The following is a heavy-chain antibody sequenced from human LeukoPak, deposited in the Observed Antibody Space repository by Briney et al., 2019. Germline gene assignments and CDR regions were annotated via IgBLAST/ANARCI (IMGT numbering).Heavy chain of an antibody. CDR2: ISYDGSNK. J-gene: IGHJ4*02. CDR1: GFTFSSYG. D-gene: IGHD4-23*01. CDR3: AKGLGGNGVDY. V-gene: IGHV3-30*18. Sequence: GGSLRLSCAASGFTFSSYGMHWVRQAPGKGLEWVAVISYDGSNKYYADSVKGRFTISRDNSKNTLYLQMNSLRAEDTAVYYRAKGLGGNGVDYWGQGTLVTVSS.